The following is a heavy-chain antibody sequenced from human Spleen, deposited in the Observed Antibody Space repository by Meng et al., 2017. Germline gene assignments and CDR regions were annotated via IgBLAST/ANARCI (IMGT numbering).Heavy chain of an antibody. CDR3: ARTYYYDI. V-gene: IGHV3-74*01. Sequence: VRLAGPGWGFDRLGSSLRLSCAASGFTFSSYWMHGVRRAPGKGLVWVSYINSDGSGAISADSVKGRFTISRDNAKNTLYLQMNSLTAEDTAVYYCARTYYYDIWGQGTLVTVSS. CDR1: GFTFSSYW. CDR2: INSDGSGA. D-gene: IGHD3-22*01. J-gene: IGHJ4*02.